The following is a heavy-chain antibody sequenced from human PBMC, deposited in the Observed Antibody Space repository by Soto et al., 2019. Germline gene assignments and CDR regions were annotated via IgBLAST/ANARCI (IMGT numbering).Heavy chain of an antibody. D-gene: IGHD3-10*01. CDR2: INPNSGGT. V-gene: IGHV1-2*02. CDR1: GYTFTGYY. CDR3: ARAGYYGSGSPEYYYYYGMDV. J-gene: IGHJ6*02. Sequence: ASVKVSCKASGYTFTGYYMHWVRQAPGQGLEWMGWINPNSGGTNYAQKFQGRVTMTRDTSISTAYMELSRLRSDDTAVYYRARAGYYGSGSPEYYYYYGMDVWGQGTTVTVS.